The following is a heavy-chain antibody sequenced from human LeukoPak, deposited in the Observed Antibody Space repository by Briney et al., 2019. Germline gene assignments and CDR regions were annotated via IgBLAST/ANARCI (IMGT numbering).Heavy chain of an antibody. J-gene: IGHJ4*02. Sequence: SGTLSLTCAVSGGSISSSNWWSWVRQPPGQGLEWIGEIYHSGSTNYNPSLKSRVTISVDKSKNQFSLKLSSVTAADTAVYYCARAPENDGSGSYEDWGQGTLVTVSS. CDR1: GGSISSSNW. CDR3: ARAPENDGSGSYED. CDR2: IYHSGST. D-gene: IGHD3-10*01. V-gene: IGHV4-4*02.